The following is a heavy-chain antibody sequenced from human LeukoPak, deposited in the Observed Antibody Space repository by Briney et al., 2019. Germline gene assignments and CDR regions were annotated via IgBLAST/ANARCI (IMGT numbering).Heavy chain of an antibody. D-gene: IGHD1-26*01. V-gene: IGHV3-11*04. CDR3: ARGFSGTYPNV. CDR1: GFTFSDYC. Sequence: GGSLRLSCAASGFTFSDYCMSWIRQAPGKGLEWVSYISSSGSTIYYGDSVSSRFTISRDNFRNSLFLQMNSLRVEDTAIYYCARGFSGTYPNVWGQGTMVTVSS. CDR2: ISSSGSTI. J-gene: IGHJ3*01.